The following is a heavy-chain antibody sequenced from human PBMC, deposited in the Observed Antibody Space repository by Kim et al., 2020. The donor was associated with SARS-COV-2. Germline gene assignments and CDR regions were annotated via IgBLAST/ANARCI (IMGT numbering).Heavy chain of an antibody. Sequence: SETLSLTCGVSGASIISTNWWSWVRQPPGKGLEWIGEIYDDGSSNYNPSLKSRVTLSVDRSKNHFSLNLTSVTAADTAVYYCARSQDYVDSNGYSYYFDSWGQGTVVTVSS. J-gene: IGHJ4*02. V-gene: IGHV4-4*02. CDR1: GASIISTNW. CDR3: ARSQDYVDSNGYSYYFDS. CDR2: IYDDGSS. D-gene: IGHD3-22*01.